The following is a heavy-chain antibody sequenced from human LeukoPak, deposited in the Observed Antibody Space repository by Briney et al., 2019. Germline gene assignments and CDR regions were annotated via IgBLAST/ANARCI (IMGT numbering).Heavy chain of an antibody. Sequence: GGSLRLSCAGSGFTFSDHYMDWVRQAPGKGLEWVGRIRNKANRYTTEYAASVKGRFTFSRDDSKNSLYLQMNSLKTEDTAMYYCTRTSGSYSGGAFGIWGQGTMVTVSS. J-gene: IGHJ3*02. CDR2: IRNKANRYTT. V-gene: IGHV3-72*01. CDR3: TRTSGSYSGGAFGI. D-gene: IGHD1-26*01. CDR1: GFTFSDHY.